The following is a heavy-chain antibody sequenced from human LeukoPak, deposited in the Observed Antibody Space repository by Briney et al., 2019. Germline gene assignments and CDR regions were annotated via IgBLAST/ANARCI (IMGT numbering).Heavy chain of an antibody. CDR2: IIPIFGTA. Sequence: ASVKVSCKASGGTFSSYAISWVRQAPGQGLEWMGGIIPIFGTANYAQKFQGRVTITADESTSTAYMELSRLRSEDTAVYYCARAMVRGVIDTMFDPWGQGTLVTVSS. J-gene: IGHJ5*02. CDR1: GGTFSSYA. D-gene: IGHD3-10*01. CDR3: ARAMVRGVIDTMFDP. V-gene: IGHV1-69*13.